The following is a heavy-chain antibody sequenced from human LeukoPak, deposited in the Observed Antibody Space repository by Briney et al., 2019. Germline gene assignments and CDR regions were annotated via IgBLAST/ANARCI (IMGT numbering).Heavy chain of an antibody. V-gene: IGHV1-46*01. CDR2: INPSGGST. Sequence: GASVKVSCKASGYTFTSYYMHWVRQAPGQGLEWMGIINPSGGSTSYAQKFQGRVTMTRDTSTSTVYMELSSLRSEDTAVYYCAIGWGPHGSGSYSPNYWGQGTLVTVPS. J-gene: IGHJ4*02. CDR1: GYTFTSYY. D-gene: IGHD3-10*01. CDR3: AIGWGPHGSGSYSPNY.